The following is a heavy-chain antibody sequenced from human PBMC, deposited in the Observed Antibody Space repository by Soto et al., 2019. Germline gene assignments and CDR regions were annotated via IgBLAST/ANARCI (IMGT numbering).Heavy chain of an antibody. J-gene: IGHJ3*02. CDR3: ARSTDYYESIFYHDAFDS. D-gene: IGHD3-22*01. CDR1: GFTFSSYS. CDR2: ISSSSSYI. Sequence: AWTLRLSCAASGFTFSSYSMNWVRQALGKGLEWGSSISSSSSYIYYADSVKGRFTISRDNAKNSLYLQMNSLRAEDTAVYYCARSTDYYESIFYHDAFDSWDQGTMF. V-gene: IGHV3-21*01.